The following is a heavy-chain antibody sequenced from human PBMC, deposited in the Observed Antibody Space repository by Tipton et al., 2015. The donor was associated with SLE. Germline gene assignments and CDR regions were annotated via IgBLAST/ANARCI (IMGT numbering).Heavy chain of an antibody. CDR3: AKDIYRYPSSWWDY. D-gene: IGHD6-13*01. CDR1: GFNFDDYA. J-gene: IGHJ4*02. V-gene: IGHV3-9*01. CDR2: LSWNSGNI. Sequence: SLRLSCAASGFNFDDYAMHWVRQTPEKGLEWVSGLSWNSGNIDYADSVKGRFTISRDNAKSSLYLQMNSLRVEDTALYYCAKDIYRYPSSWWDYWGQGTQVTASS.